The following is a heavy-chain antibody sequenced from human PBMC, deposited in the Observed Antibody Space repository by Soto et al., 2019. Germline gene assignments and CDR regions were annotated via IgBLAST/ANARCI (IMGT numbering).Heavy chain of an antibody. Sequence: GGSLILSCAASGFTFMSYAMHWVSRAPGKGLEYVSAISSNGGSTYYADSVKGRFTISRDNSKNTLYLQMGSLRAEDMAVYYCARGGVGRDIVVVPALDYWGQGTRVTVSS. CDR1: GFTFMSYA. J-gene: IGHJ4*02. D-gene: IGHD2-2*01. V-gene: IGHV3-64*02. CDR2: ISSNGGST. CDR3: ARGGVGRDIVVVPALDY.